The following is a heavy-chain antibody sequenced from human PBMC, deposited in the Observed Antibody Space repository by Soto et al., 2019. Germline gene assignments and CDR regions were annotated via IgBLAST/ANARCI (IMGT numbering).Heavy chain of an antibody. V-gene: IGHV3-21*01. CDR2: ISSSSSYI. CDR3: ARDTGSYYIGAWAKNAFDI. D-gene: IGHD3-10*01. J-gene: IGHJ3*02. Sequence: PGGSLRLSCAASGFTFSSYSMNWVRQAPGKGLEWVSSISSSSSYIYYADSVKGRFTISRDNAKNSLYLQMNSLRAEDTAVYYCARDTGSYYIGAWAKNAFDIWGQGTMVTVSS. CDR1: GFTFSSYS.